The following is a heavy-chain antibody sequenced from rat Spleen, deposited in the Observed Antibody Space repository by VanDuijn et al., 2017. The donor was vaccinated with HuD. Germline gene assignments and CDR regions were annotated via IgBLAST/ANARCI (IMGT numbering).Heavy chain of an antibody. CDR2: INYDGRST. V-gene: IGHV5-29*01. CDR3: TRQGYLRDWYFDF. CDR1: GFIFSDHY. J-gene: IGHJ1*01. Sequence: EVKLVESGGGLVQPGRSLKLSCAASGFIFSDHYVTWVRQAPTTGLEWVATINYDGRSTFYRDSVRARFTVSRDNEQNTLYLQMNSPTSEDTATYYCTRQGYLRDWYFDFWGPGTMVTVSA. D-gene: IGHD2-7*01.